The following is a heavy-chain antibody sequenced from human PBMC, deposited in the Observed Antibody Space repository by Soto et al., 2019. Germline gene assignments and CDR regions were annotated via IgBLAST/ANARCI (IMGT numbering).Heavy chain of an antibody. J-gene: IGHJ4*02. CDR1: GYSISSGYY. V-gene: IGHV4-38-2*01. CDR3: ARAEPPIAVAGTPPSYYFDY. D-gene: IGHD6-19*01. CDR2: IYHSGST. Sequence: SETLSLTCAVSGYSISSGYYWGWIRQPPGKGLEWIGSIYHSGSTYYNPSLKSRVTISVDTSKNQFSLKLSSVTAADTAAYYCARAEPPIAVAGTPPSYYFDYWGQGTLVTVSS.